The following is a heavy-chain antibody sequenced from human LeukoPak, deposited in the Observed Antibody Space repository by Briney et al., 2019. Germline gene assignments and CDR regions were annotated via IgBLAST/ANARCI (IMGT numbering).Heavy chain of an antibody. CDR2: ISAYNGNT. D-gene: IGHD2-2*01. V-gene: IGHV1-18*01. CDR1: GYTFRSYD. J-gene: IGHJ4*02. CDR3: ARGQSSTSQPYYFDY. Sequence: GASVKVSCKASGYTFRSYDIIWVRQAPGQGLEWMGWISAYNGNTNYAQKLQGRVTMTTDTSTSTAYMELRSLRSDDTAVYYCARGQSSTSQPYYFDYWGQGTLVTVSS.